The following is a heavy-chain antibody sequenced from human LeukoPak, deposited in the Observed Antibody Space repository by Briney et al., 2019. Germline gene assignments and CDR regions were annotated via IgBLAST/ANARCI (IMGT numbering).Heavy chain of an antibody. CDR3: VKDRGGDSVFDY. CDR2: ISSSGGST. CDR1: GFAFSRYG. D-gene: IGHD4-17*01. V-gene: IGHV3-64*05. J-gene: IGHJ4*02. Sequence: GGSLRLSCSASGFAFSRYGMHWVRQAPGKGLEYVSSISSSGGSTNYADPVKGRFTISRDNSKNTLYVDMSSLRPEDTAVYYCVKDRGGDSVFDYWGQGTLVTVSS.